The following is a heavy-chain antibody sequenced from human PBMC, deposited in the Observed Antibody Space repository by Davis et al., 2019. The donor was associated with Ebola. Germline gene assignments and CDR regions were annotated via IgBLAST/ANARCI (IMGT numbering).Heavy chain of an antibody. V-gene: IGHV3-64D*06. CDR1: GFTFINYA. CDR3: VKGLGLAVPGADY. CDR2: VNTNGQTT. D-gene: IGHD6-19*01. Sequence: PGGSLRLSCAASGFTFINYAMTWVRQAPGKGLEYVSSVNTNGQTTYYADSVKGRFTISRDNSKNTLFLQMSSLRTEDTAVYFCVKGLGLAVPGADYWGQGTLVTASS. J-gene: IGHJ4*02.